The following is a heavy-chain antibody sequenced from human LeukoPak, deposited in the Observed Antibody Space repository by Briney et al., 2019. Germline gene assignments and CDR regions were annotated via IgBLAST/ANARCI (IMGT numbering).Heavy chain of an antibody. D-gene: IGHD1-14*01. J-gene: IGHJ4*02. CDR1: GGSISSGHFY. CDR3: ARALAVDHEGYYSDY. CDR2: IHYSGST. V-gene: IGHV4-30-4*08. Sequence: SQTLSLTCTVSGGSISSGHFYWSWIRQPPGKGLEWIGYIHYSGSTYYNPSLKSRVTISVDTSKNQVSLKLSSVTAADTAVYYCARALAVDHEGYYSDYCGQGTLVTVSS.